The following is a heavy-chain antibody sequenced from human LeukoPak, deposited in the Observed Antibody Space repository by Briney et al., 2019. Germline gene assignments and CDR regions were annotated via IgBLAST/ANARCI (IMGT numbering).Heavy chain of an antibody. CDR1: GASFFGYY. V-gene: IGHV4-34*01. CDR3: ARGGPYYDSSGYYDFDY. CDR2: INHSGST. J-gene: IGHJ4*02. D-gene: IGHD3-22*01. Sequence: PSETLSLTCAVYGASFFGYYWSWIRPPPLLWLQWTGEINHSGSTNYNPSLKSRVTISVDTSKNQFSLQLSSVTAADTAVYYCARGGPYYDSSGYYDFDYWGQGTLVTVSS.